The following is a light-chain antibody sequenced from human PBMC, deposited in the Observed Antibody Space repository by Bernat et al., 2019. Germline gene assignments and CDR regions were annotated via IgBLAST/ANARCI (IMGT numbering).Light chain of an antibody. CDR1: QDIRIW. J-gene: IGKJ4*01. CDR2: KAS. V-gene: IGKV1-5*03. CDR3: QHYDDLSQLS. Sequence: IHMAQSPSALSASVGDSVTITCLASQDIRIWVAWYQQRPGRAPKLLIYKASALETAVPSRFSGSGSGTTFTLTISGLQPEDFGTYYCQHYDDLSQLSFGGGT.